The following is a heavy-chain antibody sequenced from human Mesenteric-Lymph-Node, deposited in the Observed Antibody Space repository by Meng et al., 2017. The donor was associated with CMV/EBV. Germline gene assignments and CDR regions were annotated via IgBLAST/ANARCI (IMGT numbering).Heavy chain of an antibody. CDR3: ARVKNDYGDYGPFDY. Sequence: GESLKISCAASGFTFSRYSMNWVRQAPGKRLEWVSFISSRSGYIYYADSVKGRFTISRDNAEDSLYLQMSSLRAEDTAVYFCARVKNDYGDYGPFDYWGQGTLVTVSS. J-gene: IGHJ4*02. CDR2: ISSRSGYI. V-gene: IGHV3-21*01. CDR1: GFTFSRYS. D-gene: IGHD4-17*01.